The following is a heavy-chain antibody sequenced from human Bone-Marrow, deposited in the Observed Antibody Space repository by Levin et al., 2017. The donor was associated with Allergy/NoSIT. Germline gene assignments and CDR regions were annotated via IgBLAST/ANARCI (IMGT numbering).Heavy chain of an antibody. CDR1: GGSVSSYY. CDR3: ATYTNGGLLYGMDV. J-gene: IGHJ6*02. V-gene: IGHV4-59*02. D-gene: IGHD1-26*01. Sequence: PSETLSLTCTVSGGSVSSYYWSWIRQPPGKGLEWIGYIFYSGSANYNPSLNSRVTISVDTSKNQLSLKLSSVTAADTGVYYCATYTNGGLLYGMDVWGQGTTVIVTS. CDR2: IFYSGSA.